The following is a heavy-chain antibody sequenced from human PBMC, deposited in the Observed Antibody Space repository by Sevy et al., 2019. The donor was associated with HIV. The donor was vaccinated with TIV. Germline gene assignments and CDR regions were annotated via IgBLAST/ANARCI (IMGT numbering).Heavy chain of an antibody. CDR3: ARGRVTSHYYDY. Sequence: GGSLRLSCAASRFTFSTYAIHWVRQAPGKGLEWVAVISYDGSNKYYADSVKGRFTISRDNSKHTLYLQMNGLRVEDTAVYYCARGRVTSHYYDYWGQGTLVTVSS. V-gene: IGHV3-30*04. D-gene: IGHD2-21*02. CDR2: ISYDGSNK. CDR1: RFTFSTYA. J-gene: IGHJ4*02.